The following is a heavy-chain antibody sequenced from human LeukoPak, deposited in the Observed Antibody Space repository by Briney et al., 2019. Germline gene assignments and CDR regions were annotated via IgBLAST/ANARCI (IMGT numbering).Heavy chain of an antibody. D-gene: IGHD4-17*01. Sequence: SETLSLTCTVSGGSISSYYWSWIRQPPGKGLEWIGYIYYSGSTNYNPSLKSRVTISVDTSKNQFSLKLSSVTAADTAVYYCARHRRTVSYYFDYWGQGTLVTVSS. V-gene: IGHV4-59*08. CDR2: IYYSGST. CDR3: ARHRRTVSYYFDY. CDR1: GGSISSYY. J-gene: IGHJ4*02.